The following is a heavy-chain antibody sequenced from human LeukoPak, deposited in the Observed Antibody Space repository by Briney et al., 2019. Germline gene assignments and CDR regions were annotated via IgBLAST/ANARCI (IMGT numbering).Heavy chain of an antibody. CDR2: ISWNSGRI. J-gene: IGHJ6*02. V-gene: IGHV3-9*01. CDR3: ARSYGSGTYEYGMDV. Sequence: GGSLRLSCAASGFTFDDYAMHWVRQAPGKGLESVSGISWNSGRIAYADSVKGRFTISRDNAKNSLYLQMNSLRPEDTALYYCARSYGSGTYEYGMDVWGLGTTVTVSS. CDR1: GFTFDDYA. D-gene: IGHD3-10*01.